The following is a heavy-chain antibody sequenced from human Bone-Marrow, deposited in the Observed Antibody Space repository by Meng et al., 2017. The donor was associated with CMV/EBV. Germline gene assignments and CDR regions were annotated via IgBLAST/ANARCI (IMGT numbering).Heavy chain of an antibody. CDR3: ASRYVWGSYRYTPT. CDR1: GGSISSGGYY. V-gene: IGHV4-31*03. J-gene: IGHJ5*02. D-gene: IGHD3-16*02. CDR2: IYYSGST. Sequence: SETLSLTCTVSGGSISSGGYYWSWIRQHPGKGLEWIGYIYYSGSTYYNPSLKSRVTISVDTSKNQFSLKLSSVTAADTAVYYCASRYVWGSYRYTPTWGQGTLVTVSS.